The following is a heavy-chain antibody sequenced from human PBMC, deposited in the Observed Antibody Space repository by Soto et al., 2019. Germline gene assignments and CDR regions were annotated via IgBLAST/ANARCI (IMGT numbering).Heavy chain of an antibody. CDR3: AREDSSGWDVDY. D-gene: IGHD6-19*01. J-gene: IGHJ4*02. Sequence: PGGSLRLSCAASGFTFSSYEMNWVRQAPGKGLEWVSYISSSGSTIYYADSVKGRFTISRDNAKNSLYLQMNSLRAEDTAVYYCAREDSSGWDVDYWGQGTLVTVSS. CDR2: ISSSGSTI. CDR1: GFTFSSYE. V-gene: IGHV3-48*03.